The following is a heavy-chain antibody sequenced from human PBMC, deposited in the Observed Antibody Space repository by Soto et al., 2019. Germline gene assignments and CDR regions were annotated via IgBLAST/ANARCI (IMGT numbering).Heavy chain of an antibody. J-gene: IGHJ4*02. CDR3: AKKYTVAASFDF. CDR1: GFTFSSYA. CDR2: ITASGGST. D-gene: IGHD2-15*01. V-gene: IGHV3-23*01. Sequence: PGGSLRLSCAASGFTFSSYAMSWVRQAPGKGLEWVSAITASGGSTYYADSVKGRFTISRDNSKNTLYLQMNSLRAEDTAIYYCAKKYTVAASFDFWGQGTLLTVSS.